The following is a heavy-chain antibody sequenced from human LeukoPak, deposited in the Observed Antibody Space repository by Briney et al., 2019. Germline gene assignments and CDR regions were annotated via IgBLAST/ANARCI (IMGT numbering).Heavy chain of an antibody. Sequence: SETLSLTCTVSGGSISSSSYYWGWIRQPPGKGLEWIGSIYYSGSTYYNPSLKSRVTISVDTSKNQFSLKLSSVTAADTAVYYCARRGGYYGSGSVPFDYWGQGTLVTVSS. D-gene: IGHD3-10*01. V-gene: IGHV4-39*01. CDR2: IYYSGST. CDR3: ARRGGYYGSGSVPFDY. J-gene: IGHJ4*02. CDR1: GGSISSSSYY.